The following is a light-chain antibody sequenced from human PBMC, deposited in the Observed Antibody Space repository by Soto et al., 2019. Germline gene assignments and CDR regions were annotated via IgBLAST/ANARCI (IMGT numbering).Light chain of an antibody. V-gene: IGKV1-5*03. Sequence: DIQMTQSPTTLSGSVGDRVTITCRASQTISSWLAWYQQTPGKAHTLLIYKASTLKSGVPSRFSGSGSGTEFTLTISSLQPDDFATYYCQHYNSYSEAFGQGTKVDIK. J-gene: IGKJ1*01. CDR2: KAS. CDR3: QHYNSYSEA. CDR1: QTISSW.